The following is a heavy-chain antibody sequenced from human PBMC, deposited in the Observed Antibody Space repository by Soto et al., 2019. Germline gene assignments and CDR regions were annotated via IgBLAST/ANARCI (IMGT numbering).Heavy chain of an antibody. CDR3: ARGEGGYSYGLTAFDI. Sequence: QVQLVQSGAEVKKPGASVKVSCKASGYTFTSYYMHWVRQAPGQGLEWMGIINPSGGSTSYAQKFQGRVTMTRDTSTSTVYMELSSLRSEDTAVYYCARGEGGYSYGLTAFDIWGQGTMVTVSS. CDR2: INPSGGST. D-gene: IGHD5-18*01. J-gene: IGHJ3*02. CDR1: GYTFTSYY. V-gene: IGHV1-46*01.